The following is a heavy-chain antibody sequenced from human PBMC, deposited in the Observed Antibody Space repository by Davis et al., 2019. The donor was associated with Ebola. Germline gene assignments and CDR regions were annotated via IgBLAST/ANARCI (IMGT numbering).Heavy chain of an antibody. CDR2: IYSGGST. CDR3: ARDLTVTYYYYYGMDV. CDR1: GFTVSSNY. J-gene: IGHJ6*02. V-gene: IGHV3-53*05. Sequence: GGSLRLSCAASGFTVSSNYMSWVRQAPGKGLEWVSVIYSGGSTYYADSVKGRFTISRDNSKNTLYLQMNSLRAEDTAVYYCARDLTVTYYYYYGMDVWGQGTTVTVSS. D-gene: IGHD4-17*01.